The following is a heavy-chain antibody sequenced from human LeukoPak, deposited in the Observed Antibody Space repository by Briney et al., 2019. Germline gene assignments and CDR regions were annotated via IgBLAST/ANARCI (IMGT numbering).Heavy chain of an antibody. Sequence: PGRSLRLSCVASGFTFSSYAMHWVRQAPGKGLEWVALISYDGTNKFYEDSVKGRFTISRDNSKNTLFLQVNSLRAEDTAVYYCARDLTGWGESSGYSDYWGQGTLVTVSS. D-gene: IGHD3-22*01. V-gene: IGHV3-30*07. CDR1: GFTFSSYA. CDR2: ISYDGTNK. J-gene: IGHJ4*02. CDR3: ARDLTGWGESSGYSDY.